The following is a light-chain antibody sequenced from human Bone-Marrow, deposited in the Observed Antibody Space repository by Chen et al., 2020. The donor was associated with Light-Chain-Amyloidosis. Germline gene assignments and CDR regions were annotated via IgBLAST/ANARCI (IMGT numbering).Light chain of an antibody. Sequence: EIVLTQSPGTLSLSPGEGANLSCRASQTISSNYLTWYQQKFGQAPRLLIYGSSSRATGIPDRFTGSGSGTDFTLTINRLPPEDFAMYYCQQYGTSPLTFGGGTKVEIK. CDR2: GSS. CDR3: QQYGTSPLT. V-gene: IGKV3-20*01. J-gene: IGKJ4*01. CDR1: QTISSNY.